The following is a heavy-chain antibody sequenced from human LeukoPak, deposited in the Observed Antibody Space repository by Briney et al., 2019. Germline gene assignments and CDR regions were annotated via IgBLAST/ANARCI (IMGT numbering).Heavy chain of an antibody. Sequence: GGSLRLSCAASGFTFSRYAMHWVRQAPGKGLEWVANIKKDGSDKYYVDSVKGRFTISRDNARNSLYLQMNSLRVEDTAVYYCEGGPGYWGQGTPVTVSS. CDR1: GFTFSRYA. J-gene: IGHJ4*02. V-gene: IGHV3-7*01. CDR2: IKKDGSDK. CDR3: EGGPGY. D-gene: IGHD7-27*01.